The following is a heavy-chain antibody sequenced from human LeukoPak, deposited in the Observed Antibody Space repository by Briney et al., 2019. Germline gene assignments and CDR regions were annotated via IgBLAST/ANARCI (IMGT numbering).Heavy chain of an antibody. V-gene: IGHV3-30-3*01. Sequence: GGSLRLSCAASGFTFSSYSMHWVRQAPGKGLEWVAVVSYDGTKISYGGSVKGRFTMSRDISKNTLSLQMNSLRAEDTAVYYCAKDRGEGIDYWGQGTLVTVSS. D-gene: IGHD4-17*01. J-gene: IGHJ4*02. CDR1: GFTFSSYS. CDR3: AKDRGEGIDY. CDR2: VSYDGTKI.